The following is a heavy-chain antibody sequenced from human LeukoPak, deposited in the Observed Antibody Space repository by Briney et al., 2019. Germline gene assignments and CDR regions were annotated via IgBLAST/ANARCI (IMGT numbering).Heavy chain of an antibody. CDR2: IESYSRII. CDR3: ARQGPNGDLDF. D-gene: IGHD4-17*01. V-gene: IGHV3-48*01. J-gene: IGHJ4*02. CDR1: GFTFNTYS. Sequence: GGSLRLSCEASGFTFNTYSMNWVRQAPGKGPQWVSYIESYSRIIHYADSVKGRFTISRDDAKNSLFLQMNSLRAEDTAIYYCARQGPNGDLDFWGQGTLVTVSS.